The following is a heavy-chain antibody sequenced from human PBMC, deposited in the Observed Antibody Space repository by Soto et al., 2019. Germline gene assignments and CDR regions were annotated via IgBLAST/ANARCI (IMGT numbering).Heavy chain of an antibody. D-gene: IGHD3-10*01. CDR3: ARAGSWGWLQIRFLEYYYYGMDV. Sequence: SETLSLTCAVYGGSFSGYYWSWIRQPPGKGLEWIGEINHSGSTNYNPSLKSRVTISVDTSKNQFSLKLSSVTAADTAVYYCARAGSWGWLQIRFLEYYYYGMDVWGQGTTVTVSS. V-gene: IGHV4-34*01. CDR2: INHSGST. J-gene: IGHJ6*02. CDR1: GGSFSGYY.